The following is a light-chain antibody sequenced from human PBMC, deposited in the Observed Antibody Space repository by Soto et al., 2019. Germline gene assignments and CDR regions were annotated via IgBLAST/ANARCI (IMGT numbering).Light chain of an antibody. CDR1: QTIDSW. J-gene: IGKJ1*01. CDR3: QQYHIFSGT. Sequence: DIQMTQSPSTLSASVGDSVTITCRASQTIDSWLAWYQQRPGKPPNLLIYKASTLASGVRSSFSGSVSGTEFTLTINSYQSDDFAADYSQQYHIFSGTFGEGTKVEIK. CDR2: KAS. V-gene: IGKV1-5*03.